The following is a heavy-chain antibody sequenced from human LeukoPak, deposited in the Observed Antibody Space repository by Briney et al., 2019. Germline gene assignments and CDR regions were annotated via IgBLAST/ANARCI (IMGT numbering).Heavy chain of an antibody. V-gene: IGHV4-38-2*02. CDR3: AREIYYDRSAYDY. CDR1: GDSLVSGHY. Sequence: SGTLSLTCTVSGDSLVSGHYLGWIRQPPGQGLEWVGSVYHSGMIYYNPSLKSRVIMSLDTSKHQFSLKLRSLTAADTAIYYCAREIYYDRSAYDYWGQGTLVTVSS. J-gene: IGHJ4*02. D-gene: IGHD3-22*01. CDR2: VYHSGMI.